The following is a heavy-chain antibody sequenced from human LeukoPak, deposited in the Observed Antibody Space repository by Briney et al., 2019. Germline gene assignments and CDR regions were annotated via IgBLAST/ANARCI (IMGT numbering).Heavy chain of an antibody. CDR1: GFTFSSYA. D-gene: IGHD2-15*01. J-gene: IGHJ4*02. Sequence: GGSLRLSFAASGFTFSSYAMSWVRQAPGKGLEWVSAISGSGGSTYYADSVKGRFTISRDNSKNTLYLQMNSLRAEDTAVYYCAKAADIVVVVAATYYFDYWGQGTLVTVSS. V-gene: IGHV3-23*01. CDR3: AKAADIVVVVAATYYFDY. CDR2: ISGSGGST.